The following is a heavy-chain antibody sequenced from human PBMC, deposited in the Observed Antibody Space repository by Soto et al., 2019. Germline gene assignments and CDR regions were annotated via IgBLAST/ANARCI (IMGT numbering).Heavy chain of an antibody. D-gene: IGHD3-3*01. CDR2: ISSNGGST. CDR1: GFTFSSYA. V-gene: IGHV3-64*02. Sequence: GGSLRLSCAASGFTFSSYAMHWVRQAPGKGLEYVSAISSNGGSTYYADSVKGRFTISRDNSKNTLYLQMGSLRAEDMAVYYCARGVNDFWSGPLDPWGQGTLVTVSS. CDR3: ARGVNDFWSGPLDP. J-gene: IGHJ5*02.